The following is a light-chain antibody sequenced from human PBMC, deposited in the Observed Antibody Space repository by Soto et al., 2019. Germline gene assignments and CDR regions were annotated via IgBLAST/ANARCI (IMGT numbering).Light chain of an antibody. V-gene: IGKV1-39*01. Sequence: DIQMTQSPSSLSASVGDRVTITCRASQSITTYLNWYQQKPGIAHKLLIYAAYSLQSGVQSRFSGSGSGTDFTLTIRSLQPEDFATYYCKQSYSVPPTFGQGTKVDIK. CDR1: QSITTY. CDR2: AAY. CDR3: KQSYSVPPT. J-gene: IGKJ1*01.